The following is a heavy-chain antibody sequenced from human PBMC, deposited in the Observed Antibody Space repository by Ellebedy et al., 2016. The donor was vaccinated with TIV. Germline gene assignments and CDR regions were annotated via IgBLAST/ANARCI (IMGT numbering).Heavy chain of an antibody. CDR2: INLDGSEG. D-gene: IGHD1-26*01. J-gene: IGHJ4*02. Sequence: GGSLRLXCAASGFTFSNHWMSWVRQAPGKGLEWVANINLDGSEGKYVDSVKGRFTTSRDNAQNSLFLQMNSLRAEDTAVYYCVRNGGSLDYWGQGSLVTVSS. CDR1: GFTFSNHW. V-gene: IGHV3-7*01. CDR3: VRNGGSLDY.